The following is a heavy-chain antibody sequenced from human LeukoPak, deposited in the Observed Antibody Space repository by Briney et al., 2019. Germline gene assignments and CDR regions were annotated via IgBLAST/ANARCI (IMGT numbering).Heavy chain of an antibody. J-gene: IGHJ6*02. CDR1: GFTFSSYG. CDR3: ARDYVDTAMVPPYYYYGMDV. D-gene: IGHD5-18*01. V-gene: IGHV3-33*01. Sequence: GGSLRLSCAASGFTFSSYGMHWVRQAPGKGLEGVAVIWYDGSNKYYADSVKGRFTISRDNSKNTLYLQMNSLRAEDTAVYYCARDYVDTAMVPPYYYYGMDVWGQGTTVTVSS. CDR2: IWYDGSNK.